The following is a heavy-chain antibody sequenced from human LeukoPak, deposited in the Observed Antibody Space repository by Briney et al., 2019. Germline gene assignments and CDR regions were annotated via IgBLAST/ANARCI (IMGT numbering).Heavy chain of an antibody. Sequence: KPSETLSLTCTVSGGSISSYYWSWIRQPPGKGLEWIGYIYYSGSTNYNPSLKSRVTISVDTSKNQFSLKLSSVTAADTAVYYCARFAKRLELTAFDIWGQGTMVTVSS. V-gene: IGHV4-59*01. J-gene: IGHJ3*02. CDR2: IYYSGST. CDR3: ARFAKRLELTAFDI. D-gene: IGHD1-7*01. CDR1: GGSISSYY.